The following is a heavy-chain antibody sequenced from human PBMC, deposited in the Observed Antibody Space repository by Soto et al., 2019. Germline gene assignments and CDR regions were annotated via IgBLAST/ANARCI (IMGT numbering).Heavy chain of an antibody. CDR2: SSSSAGTI. D-gene: IGHD3-10*01. Sequence: QVQLVESGGGVVKPGGSLRLSCAASGLTFSDHYMTWIRQAPGKGLEWISHSSSSAGTIYYADSVKGRFTISRDNAKNALYLQMTNLRAEDTAVYYCARAPYFGAGTYYYYAVDVWGQGPKVTVSS. CDR3: ARAPYFGAGTYYYYAVDV. CDR1: GLTFSDHY. J-gene: IGHJ6*02. V-gene: IGHV3-11*01.